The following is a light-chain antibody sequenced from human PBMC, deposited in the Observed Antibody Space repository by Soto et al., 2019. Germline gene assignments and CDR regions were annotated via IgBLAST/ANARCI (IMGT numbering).Light chain of an antibody. J-gene: IGKJ1*01. V-gene: IGKV3-15*01. Sequence: EMVMTQSPVKLSVSPGEGATLSCSASQDINSNLAWYQQKPGQAPRLLIYDASTRATGIPARFSGSGSGTEFTLTISSLQSEDFAVYYCQQYNNWPETFGQGTKVEIK. CDR2: DAS. CDR3: QQYNNWPET. CDR1: QDINSN.